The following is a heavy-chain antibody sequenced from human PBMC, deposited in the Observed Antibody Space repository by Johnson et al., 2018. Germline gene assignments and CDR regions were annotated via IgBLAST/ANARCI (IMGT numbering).Heavy chain of an antibody. J-gene: IGHJ6*03. V-gene: IGHV3-30*03. D-gene: IGHD6-6*01. CDR1: GFTFSNYG. CDR3: ARVGYSSSFSYYYYYMDV. CDR2: ISYDGSKK. Sequence: QLVESGGGVVQPGKSVRLSCAGSGFTFSNYGIHWVRQAPGKGLEWVAVISYDGSKKYYANSVKGRFTISRDNSKNTLYLQMGSLRVEDMAVYYCARVGYSSSFSYYYYYMDVWGKGTTVTVSS.